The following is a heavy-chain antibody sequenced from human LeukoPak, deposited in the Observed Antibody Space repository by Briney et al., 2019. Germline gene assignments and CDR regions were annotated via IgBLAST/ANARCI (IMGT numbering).Heavy chain of an antibody. CDR3: ATGRIQLSALDI. CDR1: GFTVTSNY. Sequence: SGGSLRLSCVASGFTVTSNYMNWVRLAPGKGLEWVSVIYGGGTTYYADSVKGRFTISRDNSKNTPYLQMNNLRAEDTAVYYCATGRIQLSALDIWGQGTMVAVSS. V-gene: IGHV3-66*01. J-gene: IGHJ3*02. D-gene: IGHD5-18*01. CDR2: IYGGGTT.